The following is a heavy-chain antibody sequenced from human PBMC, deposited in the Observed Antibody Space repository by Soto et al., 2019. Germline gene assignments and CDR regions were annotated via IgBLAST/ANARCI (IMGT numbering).Heavy chain of an antibody. Sequence: QVQLVQSGAEVKKPGASVKVSCKASGYTFTSYYMHWVRQAPGQGLEWMGIINPSGGSTSYAQKFQGRVTMTRDTYTSTVYMELSSRRSEDTAVYYCARDGRSSYSSAWSYFDYWGQGTLVTVSS. CDR2: INPSGGST. D-gene: IGHD6-19*01. J-gene: IGHJ4*02. CDR3: ARDGRSSYSSAWSYFDY. V-gene: IGHV1-46*01. CDR1: GYTFTSYY.